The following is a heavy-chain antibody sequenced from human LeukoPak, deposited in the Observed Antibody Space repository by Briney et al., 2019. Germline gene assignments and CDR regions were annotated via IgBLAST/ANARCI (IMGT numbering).Heavy chain of an antibody. CDR2: ISAYNGNT. D-gene: IGHD6-6*01. CDR3: ARDIRSSSPTDYYYYYMDV. CDR1: GYTFTSYG. J-gene: IGHJ6*03. Sequence: ASVRVSCKASGYTFTSYGISWVRQAPGQGLEWMGWISAYNGNTNYAQKLQGRVTMTTDTSTSTAYMELRSLRSDDTAVYYCARDIRSSSPTDYYYYYMDVWGKGTTVTVSS. V-gene: IGHV1-18*01.